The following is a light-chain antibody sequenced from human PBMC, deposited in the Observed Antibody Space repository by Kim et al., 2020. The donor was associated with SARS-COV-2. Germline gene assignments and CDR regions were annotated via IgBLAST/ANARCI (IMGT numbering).Light chain of an antibody. CDR1: SSDVGDYNF. J-gene: IGLJ1*01. V-gene: IGLV2-11*01. CDR3: CSYAGNYVYV. CDR2: DVS. Sequence: QSALTQPRSMSGSPGQSVTISCTGTSSDVGDYNFVSWYQQHPGKAPKLMIYDVSKRPSGVSDRFSASKSGNTASLTISGLQAEDEADYYCCSYAGNYVYVFGTGTKVTVL.